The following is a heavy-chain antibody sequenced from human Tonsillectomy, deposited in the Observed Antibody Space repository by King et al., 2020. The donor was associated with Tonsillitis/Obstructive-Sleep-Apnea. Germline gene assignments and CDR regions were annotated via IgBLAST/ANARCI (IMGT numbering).Heavy chain of an antibody. D-gene: IGHD1-14*01. V-gene: IGHV3-30*04. CDR3: ARDLGTEHRIYFYYYMDV. J-gene: IGHJ6*03. Sequence: HVQLVESGGGVVQPGRSLRLSCAASGFTISSYSMHWVRQAPGKGLEWVATIAYDGSHKYYADSVKGRFTISRDNSKNTLYVQMNSLRAEDTAVYYCARDLGTEHRIYFYYYMDVGGKGTTVTVSS. CDR1: GFTISSYS. CDR2: IAYDGSHK.